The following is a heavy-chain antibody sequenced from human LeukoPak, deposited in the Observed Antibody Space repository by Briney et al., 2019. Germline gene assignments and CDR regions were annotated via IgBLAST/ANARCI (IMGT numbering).Heavy chain of an antibody. V-gene: IGHV7-4-1*02. CDR2: INTNTGNP. CDR3: ARSGLPIYYYYMDV. J-gene: IGHJ6*03. Sequence: ASVKVSCKASGYTFTRYTMNWVRQAPGQGLECMGWINTNTGNPRYAQDFRGRFVFSLDTSVTTAYLQISSLKAEDTAVYYCARSGLPIYYYYMDVWGKGTTVTVSS. CDR1: GYTFTRYT. D-gene: IGHD2-21*02.